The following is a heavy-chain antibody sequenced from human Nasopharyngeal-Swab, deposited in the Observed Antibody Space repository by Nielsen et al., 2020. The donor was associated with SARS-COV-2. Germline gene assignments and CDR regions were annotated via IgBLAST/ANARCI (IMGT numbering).Heavy chain of an antibody. Sequence: GESLKISCAASGFTFSSYGMHWVRQAPGKGLEWVAVIWYDGSNKYYADSVKGRFTISRDNSKNTLYLQMNSLRAEDTAVYYCARDWTTGTTHYFDYWGQGTLVTLSS. D-gene: IGHD1-1*01. CDR3: ARDWTTGTTHYFDY. J-gene: IGHJ4*02. CDR1: GFTFSSYG. V-gene: IGHV3-33*01. CDR2: IWYDGSNK.